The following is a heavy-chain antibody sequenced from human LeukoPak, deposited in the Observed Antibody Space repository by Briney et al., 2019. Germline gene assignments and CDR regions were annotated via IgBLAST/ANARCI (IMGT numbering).Heavy chain of an antibody. J-gene: IGHJ6*02. Sequence: ASVKVSCKASGGTFSSYAISWVRQATGQGLEWMGWMNPNSGNTGYAQKFQGRVTMTRNTSISTAYMELSSLRSEDTAVYYCAREGGYCSGGSCYPYYYYYYGMDVWGQGTTVTVSS. CDR1: GGTFSSYA. CDR3: AREGGYCSGGSCYPYYYYYYGMDV. V-gene: IGHV1-8*02. D-gene: IGHD2-15*01. CDR2: MNPNSGNT.